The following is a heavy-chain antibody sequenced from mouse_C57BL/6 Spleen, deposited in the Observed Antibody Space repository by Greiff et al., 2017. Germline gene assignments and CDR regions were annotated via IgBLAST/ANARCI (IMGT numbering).Heavy chain of an antibody. J-gene: IGHJ4*01. CDR1: GFTFSDYY. CDR3: ARGEGNYVNYYAMDY. Sequence: EVKLVESEGGLVQPGSSMKLSCTASGFTFSDYYMAWVRQVPEKGLEWVANINYDGSSTYYLDSLKSRFIISRDNAKNILYLQMSSLKSEDTATYYCARGEGNYVNYYAMDYWGQGTSVTVSS. V-gene: IGHV5-16*01. CDR2: INYDGSST. D-gene: IGHD2-1*01.